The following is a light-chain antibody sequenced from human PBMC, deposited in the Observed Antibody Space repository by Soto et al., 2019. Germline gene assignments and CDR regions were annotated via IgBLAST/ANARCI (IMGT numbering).Light chain of an antibody. V-gene: IGKV3-11*01. Sequence: EIVLTQSPATLSLSPGERATLSCRAIRTVGNFLAWYQQKPVQAPSLLIYDSTHRATGIPARFSGRGSGTDFTLTISSREPYDFAVYYCQQRNDWPLTFGQGTRLEIK. J-gene: IGKJ5*01. CDR2: DST. CDR1: RTVGNF. CDR3: QQRNDWPLT.